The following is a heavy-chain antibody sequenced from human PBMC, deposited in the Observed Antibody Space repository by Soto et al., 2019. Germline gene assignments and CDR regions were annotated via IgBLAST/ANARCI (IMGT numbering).Heavy chain of an antibody. V-gene: IGHV5-10-1*01. CDR1: GYSFSAYW. CDR3: ASQVDDFWSGYNYGMDV. D-gene: IGHD3-3*01. J-gene: IGHJ6*02. CDR2: IDPSDSYT. Sequence: ESLKISCKGSGYSFSAYWIAWVRQMPGKGLEWMGRIDPSDSYTNYSPSFQGHVTISADKSISTAYLQWSSLKASDTAMYYCASQVDDFWSGYNYGMDVWGQGTTVTVSS.